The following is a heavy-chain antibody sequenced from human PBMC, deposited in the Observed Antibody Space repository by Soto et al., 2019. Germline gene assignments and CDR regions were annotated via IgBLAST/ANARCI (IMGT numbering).Heavy chain of an antibody. D-gene: IGHD3-10*01. CDR2: INAGNGNT. CDR1: GYTFTSYA. Sequence: GASGKVSCKASGYTFTSYAMHWVRQAPGQRLEWMGWINAGNGNTKYSQKFQGRVTITRDTSASTAYMELSSLRSEDTAVYYCASASGGSDAFDIWGQGTMVTVSS. CDR3: ASASGGSDAFDI. V-gene: IGHV1-3*01. J-gene: IGHJ3*02.